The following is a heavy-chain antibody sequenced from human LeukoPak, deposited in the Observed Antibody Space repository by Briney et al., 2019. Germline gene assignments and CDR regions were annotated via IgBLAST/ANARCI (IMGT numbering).Heavy chain of an antibody. D-gene: IGHD6-19*01. Sequence: GGSLRLSCAASGFTFSSYWMSWVRQAPGKGLEWVANIKQDGSEKYYVDSVKGRFTISRDNAKNSLYLQMNSLRAEDTAVYYCARDGVAGTEDYYYYYGMDVWGQGTTVTVSS. CDR1: GFTFSSYW. CDR3: ARDGVAGTEDYYYYYGMDV. J-gene: IGHJ6*02. V-gene: IGHV3-7*01. CDR2: IKQDGSEK.